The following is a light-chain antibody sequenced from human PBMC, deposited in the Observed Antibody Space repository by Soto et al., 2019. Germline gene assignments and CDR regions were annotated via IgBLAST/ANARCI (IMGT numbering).Light chain of an antibody. Sequence: SSELTQPPSVSVSPGQTDSITCSGDKLGDKYACWYQQKPGQSPVLVIYQDSKRPSGIPERFSGSNSGNTATLTISGTQAMDEADYYCQAWDSSTHVVFGGGTKLTVL. J-gene: IGLJ2*01. V-gene: IGLV3-1*01. CDR3: QAWDSSTHVV. CDR1: KLGDKY. CDR2: QDS.